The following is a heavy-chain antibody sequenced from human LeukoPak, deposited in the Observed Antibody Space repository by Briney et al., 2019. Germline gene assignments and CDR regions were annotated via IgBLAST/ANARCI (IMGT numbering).Heavy chain of an antibody. V-gene: IGHV1-46*01. CDR3: ARAYSSSWYTDY. CDR2: INPSGGST. J-gene: IGHJ4*02. Sequence: ASVKVSCKASGYSFTSHYMHWVRQAPGQGLEWMGIINPSGGSTSYAQKFQGRVTMTRDTSTSTVYMELSSLRSEDTAVYYCARAYSSSWYTDYWGQGTLVTVSS. D-gene: IGHD6-13*01. CDR1: GYSFTSHY.